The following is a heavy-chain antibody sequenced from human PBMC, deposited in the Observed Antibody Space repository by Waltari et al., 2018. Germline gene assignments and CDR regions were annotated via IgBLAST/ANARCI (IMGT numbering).Heavy chain of an antibody. CDR1: GYTFTSHY. CDR2: FIPDGVSA. V-gene: IGHV1-46*01. Sequence: QVQLVQSGAEVKKPGASLKVSCKASGYTFTSHYIHWVRQTPGQGLEWMGVFIPDGVSAPYARKFQVRVTMTRDTSTSTVYMELNSLRSDDTAIYYCARGLGTYSGSGSLSPFDFWGQGTPLTVSS. J-gene: IGHJ4*02. CDR3: ARGLGTYSGSGSLSPFDF. D-gene: IGHD3-10*01.